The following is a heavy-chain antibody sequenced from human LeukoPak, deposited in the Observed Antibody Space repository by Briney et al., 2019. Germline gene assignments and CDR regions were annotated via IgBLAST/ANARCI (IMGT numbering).Heavy chain of an antibody. CDR3: AREPTLKRWFDN. V-gene: IGHV3-7*01. CDR2: IKQDGSEK. J-gene: IGHJ4*02. D-gene: IGHD5-24*01. Sequence: SGGSLRLSCAASGFSISRNWMSWVRQAPGKVLEWVANIKQDGSEKYYVESVKGRFPIYRDTAKNSLYLQMDSLRAEDTAVYYCAREPTLKRWFDNWGQGTLVTVS. CDR1: GFSISRNW.